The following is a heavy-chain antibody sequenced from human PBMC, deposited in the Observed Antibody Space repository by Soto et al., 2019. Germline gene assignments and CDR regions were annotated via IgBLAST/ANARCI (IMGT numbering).Heavy chain of an antibody. CDR3: ARYFHNSDCRHLYYFDY. CDR2: VYFTGTT. Sequence: SETLSLTCTVSGGSVSNGMYYWSWIRQPPGKGLEWIGNVYFTGTTIYNPSLKSRVTMSVDTYKDQFFLKLTSVTAADTAVYYCARYFHNSDCRHLYYFDYWGLGTLVTVSS. J-gene: IGHJ4*02. CDR1: GGSVSNGMYY. D-gene: IGHD1-20*01. V-gene: IGHV4-61*01.